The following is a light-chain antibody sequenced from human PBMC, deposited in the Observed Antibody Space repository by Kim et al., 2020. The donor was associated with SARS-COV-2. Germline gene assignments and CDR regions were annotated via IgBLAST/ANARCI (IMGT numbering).Light chain of an antibody. CDR2: EVT. CDR3: FSYAGGGNRG. CDR1: SSDVGKYNL. Sequence: QSIPLSCTGNSSDVGKYNLVSWYRQYPGEGPKLMIYEVTKRPSGVSTRFSGSKSGNTASLTISGLQAEDEADYYCFSYAGGGNRGFGTGTKVTVL. J-gene: IGLJ1*01. V-gene: IGLV2-23*02.